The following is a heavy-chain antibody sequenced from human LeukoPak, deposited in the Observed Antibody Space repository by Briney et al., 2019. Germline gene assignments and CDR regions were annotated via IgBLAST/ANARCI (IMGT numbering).Heavy chain of an antibody. CDR2: ISSSSSTI. D-gene: IGHD5-12*01. CDR1: GFTFSSYS. CDR3: AQGGATISDY. V-gene: IGHV3-48*04. J-gene: IGHJ4*02. Sequence: GGSLRLSCAASGFTFSSYSMNWVRQAPGKGLEWVSYISSSSSTIYYADSVKGRFTISRDNAKNSLYLQMNSLRAEDTAVYYCAQGGATISDYWGQGTLVTVSS.